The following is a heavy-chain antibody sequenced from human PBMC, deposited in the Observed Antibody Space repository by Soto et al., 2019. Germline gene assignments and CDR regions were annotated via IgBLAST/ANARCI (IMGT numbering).Heavy chain of an antibody. CDR1: GYTFTSYY. J-gene: IGHJ4*02. D-gene: IGHD6-19*01. V-gene: IGHV1-46*01. CDR3: ARDHSSGWYAEGFFDY. CDR2: INPSGGST. Sequence: QVQLVQSGAEVKKPGASVKVSCKASGYTFTSYYMHWVRQAPGQGLERMGIINPSGGSTSYAQKFQGRVTMTRDTSTSTVYMELGSLRSEDTAVYYCARDHSSGWYAEGFFDYWGQGTLVTVSS.